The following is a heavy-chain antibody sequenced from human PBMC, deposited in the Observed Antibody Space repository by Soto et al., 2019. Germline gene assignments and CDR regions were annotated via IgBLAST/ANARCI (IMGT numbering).Heavy chain of an antibody. CDR1: GGTFSSYA. J-gene: IGHJ4*02. CDR2: IIPIFGTA. V-gene: IGHV1-69*13. Sequence: SVKVSCKASGGTFSSYAISWVRQAPGQGLEWMGGIIPIFGTANYAQKFQGRVTITADESTSTACMELSSLRSEDTAVYYCATAGGYFDWFPFDYWGQGTLVTVSS. D-gene: IGHD3-9*01. CDR3: ATAGGYFDWFPFDY.